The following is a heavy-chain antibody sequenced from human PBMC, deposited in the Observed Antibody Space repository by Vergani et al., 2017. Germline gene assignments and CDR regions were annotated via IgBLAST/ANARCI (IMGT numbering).Heavy chain of an antibody. V-gene: IGHV3-23*04. CDR1: GFSFGDYA. Sequence: EVQLVESGGGLVPPGRSLRLSCAASGFSFGDYAMTWVRQAPGKGLEWVSTLSASDRRTHYADSVKGRFTISRDISKNTLFLHMNSLRPEDTAVYYCAKVGRSEVAGTFGAFDIWGQGTMVTVSS. CDR3: AKVGRSEVAGTFGAFDI. J-gene: IGHJ3*02. CDR2: LSASDRRT. D-gene: IGHD6-19*01.